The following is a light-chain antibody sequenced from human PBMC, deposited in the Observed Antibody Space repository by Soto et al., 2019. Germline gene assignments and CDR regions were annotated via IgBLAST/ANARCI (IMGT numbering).Light chain of an antibody. CDR1: QSIDRGY. CDR3: QHYQVGQPIA. CDR2: GAS. V-gene: IGKV3-20*01. J-gene: IGKJ1*01. Sequence: TLLRETRGTLSLSPGDRGTLSCRASQSIDRGYLAWYQQKPGQAPRLLIYGASTRATGVPHRFSGSGSGSDFTLTISRLEPEDFALYYCQHYQVGQPIAFGRGTKVDIK.